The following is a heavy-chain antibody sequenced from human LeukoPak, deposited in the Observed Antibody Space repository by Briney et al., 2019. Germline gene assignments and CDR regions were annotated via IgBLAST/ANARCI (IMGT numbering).Heavy chain of an antibody. J-gene: IGHJ4*02. D-gene: IGHD4-23*01. CDR1: GFTFSSYA. CDR3: AKDRDYGGNSRGIDYFDY. V-gene: IGHV3-23*01. CDR2: ISGSGGST. Sequence: GGSLRLSCAASGFTFSSYAMSWVRQAPGKGLEWVSAISGSGGSTYYADSVKGRFTISRDNSKHMLYLQMNTLRADDTAIYYCAKDRDYGGNSRGIDYFDYWGQGTLVTVSS.